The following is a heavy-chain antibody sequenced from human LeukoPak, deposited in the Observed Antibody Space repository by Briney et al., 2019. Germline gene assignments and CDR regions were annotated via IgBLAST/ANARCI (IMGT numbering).Heavy chain of an antibody. CDR3: ARGARTPSGYGSRTAGRANWFDP. J-gene: IGHJ5*02. CDR1: GGSFSGYY. CDR2: INRSGST. D-gene: IGHD5-12*01. V-gene: IGHV4-34*01. Sequence: SESLSLTCAVSGGSFSGYYWSWIRQPPGKGLEWGGEINRSGSTNYNPSLKSRVTISVDTSKNQFSLKLSSVTAADTAVYYCARGARTPSGYGSRTAGRANWFDPWGQGTLVTVSS.